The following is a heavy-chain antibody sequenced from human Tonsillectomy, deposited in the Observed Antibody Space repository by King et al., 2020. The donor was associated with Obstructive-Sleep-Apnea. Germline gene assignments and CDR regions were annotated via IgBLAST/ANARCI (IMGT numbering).Heavy chain of an antibody. V-gene: IGHV3-9*01. D-gene: IGHD6-19*01. Sequence: VQLVESGGGLVQPGRSLRLSCAASGFTFDDYAMHWVRQAPGKGLEWVSGISWNSGSIGYADSVKGRFTIARDNAKNSLYLQMNSLRAEDTALYYCAKDTVGAVAGGNFDYWGQGTLVTVSS. CDR3: AKDTVGAVAGGNFDY. J-gene: IGHJ4*02. CDR2: ISWNSGSI. CDR1: GFTFDDYA.